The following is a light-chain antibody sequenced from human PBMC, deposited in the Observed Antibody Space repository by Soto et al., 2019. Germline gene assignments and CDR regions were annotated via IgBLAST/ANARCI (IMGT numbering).Light chain of an antibody. J-gene: IGLJ3*02. CDR1: SSDVGAYNY. CDR3: TSYAGSNIWV. V-gene: IGLV2-8*01. Sequence: QSALTQPPSASGSPGQSVTISCTGTSSDVGAYNYVSWYQQYPGKAPKLMIYEVNKRPSGVPDRFAGSTSGKTASLTVSGLQPDDYDDYHCTSYAGSNIWVFGGGTKLTVL. CDR2: EVN.